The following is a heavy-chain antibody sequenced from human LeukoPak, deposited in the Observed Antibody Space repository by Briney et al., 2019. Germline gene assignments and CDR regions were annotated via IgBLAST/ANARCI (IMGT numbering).Heavy chain of an antibody. CDR3: AGEPYYYGSGSYRHY. V-gene: IGHV4-61*02. D-gene: IGHD3-10*01. CDR1: GGSISSGSYY. CDR2: IYSSGST. J-gene: IGHJ4*02. Sequence: SQTLSLTCTVSGGSISSGSYYWSWIRQPAGKGLEWIGRIYSSGSTNYNPSLKSRVTISLDTSNNQFSLKLSSVTAADTAVYYCAGEPYYYGSGSYRHYWGQGTLVTVSS.